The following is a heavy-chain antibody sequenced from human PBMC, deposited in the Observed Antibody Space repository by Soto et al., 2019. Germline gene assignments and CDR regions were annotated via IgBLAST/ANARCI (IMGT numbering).Heavy chain of an antibody. CDR3: ARVARGAWGVFDP. CDR1: GFTFSSYW. V-gene: IGHV3-74*01. CDR2: IDYDGGTT. J-gene: IGHJ5*02. Sequence: EVQLVESGGGLVQPGGSLRLSCAASGFTFSSYWMHWVRQAPGKGLEWVSRIDYDGGTTSYADSVKGRFTISRDNAKNTMYLQMRSLTAEDTAVYYCARVARGAWGVFDPWGQGTLVTVSP. D-gene: IGHD3-16*01.